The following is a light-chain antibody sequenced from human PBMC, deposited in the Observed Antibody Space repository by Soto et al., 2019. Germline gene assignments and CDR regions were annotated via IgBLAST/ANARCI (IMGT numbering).Light chain of an antibody. J-gene: IGLJ1*01. CDR3: CSSVGSYV. V-gene: IGLV2-23*02. CDR1: SSDVENYKL. Sequence: QSVLNQPASGSGSPGQSVTISCTATSSDVENYKLVSWYQQHPGKAPKLIIYEVTKRPSGVSNRFSGSKSANTASLTISGLQPEDEADHYCCSSVGSYVFGTGTKVTVL. CDR2: EVT.